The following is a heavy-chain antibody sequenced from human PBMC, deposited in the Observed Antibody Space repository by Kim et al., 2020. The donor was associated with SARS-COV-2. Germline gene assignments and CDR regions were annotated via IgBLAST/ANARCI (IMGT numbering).Heavy chain of an antibody. D-gene: IGHD6-13*01. J-gene: IGHJ4*02. V-gene: IGHV1-69*01. CDR3: ASTEQQLVGLFDY. Sequence: AQKFQGRVTITADEATSTAYMELSSLRSEDTAVYYCASTEQQLVGLFDYWGQGTLVTVSS.